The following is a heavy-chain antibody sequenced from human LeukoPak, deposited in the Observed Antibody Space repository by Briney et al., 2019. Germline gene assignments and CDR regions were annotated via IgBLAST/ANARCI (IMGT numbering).Heavy chain of an antibody. J-gene: IGHJ4*02. Sequence: GSVKVSCKASSYIFTNYGISWVRQARGQGLEWMGWISVYNGNTNYAQKFQGRVTMTTDTSTNTAYMELRSLRSDDTAVYYCVRDGYTLEGVTTRFDYWGQGALVTVSS. CDR2: ISVYNGNT. V-gene: IGHV1-18*01. CDR1: SYIFTNYG. D-gene: IGHD3-10*01. CDR3: VRDGYTLEGVTTRFDY.